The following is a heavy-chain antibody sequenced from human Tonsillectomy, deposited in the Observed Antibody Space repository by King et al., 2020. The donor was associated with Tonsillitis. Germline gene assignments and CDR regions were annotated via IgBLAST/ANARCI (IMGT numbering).Heavy chain of an antibody. CDR2: IYYSGST. D-gene: IGHD3-3*01. Sequence: QLQESGPGLVKPSETLSLTCTVSGGSISSYYWSWTRQPPGKGLEWIGYIYYSGSTNYNPSLKSRVTISVDTSKNQFSLKLSSVTAADTAVYYCARHYDFWSGYYYAEYFQHWGQGTLVTVSS. CDR1: GGSISSYY. J-gene: IGHJ1*01. CDR3: ARHYDFWSGYYYAEYFQH. V-gene: IGHV4-59*08.